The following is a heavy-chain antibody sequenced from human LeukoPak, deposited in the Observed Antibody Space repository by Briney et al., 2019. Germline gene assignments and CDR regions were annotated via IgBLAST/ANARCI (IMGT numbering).Heavy chain of an antibody. D-gene: IGHD3-22*01. J-gene: IGHJ4*02. CDR2: INPSGGST. CDR1: GYTFTSYY. CDR3: ATERPGYYYDSSGYNFDY. V-gene: IGHV1-46*01. Sequence: ASVKVSCKASGYTFTSYYMHWVRQAPGQGLEWMGIINPSGGSTSYAQKFQGRVTMTRDTSTSTVYMELSSLRSEDTAVYYCATERPGYYYDSSGYNFDYWGQGTLVTVSS.